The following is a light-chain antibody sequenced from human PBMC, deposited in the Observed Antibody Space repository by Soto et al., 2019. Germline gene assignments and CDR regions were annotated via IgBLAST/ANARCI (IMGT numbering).Light chain of an antibody. CDR2: EVS. Sequence: QSALTQPASVSGSPGQSITISCTGTSRDVADYNYVSWYQQHPAKAPKLMIYEVSNRPSGVSNRFSGSKSGNTASLTISGLQAEDEADYYCSLFTSDSTYVFGTGTKLTVL. CDR1: SRDVADYNY. V-gene: IGLV2-14*01. CDR3: SLFTSDSTYV. J-gene: IGLJ1*01.